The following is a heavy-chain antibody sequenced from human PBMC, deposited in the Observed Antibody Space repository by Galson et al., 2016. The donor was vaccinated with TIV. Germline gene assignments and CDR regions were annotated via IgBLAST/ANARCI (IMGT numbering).Heavy chain of an antibody. V-gene: IGHV1-69*13. CDR2: IIPILGSS. CDR3: ARVRFGELSGYYYYMDV. Sequence: SVKVSCKASGDTFASYAFSWVRQAPGRGLEVMGRIIPILGSSDYAQRFQGRVTITADASTSTVYMELRSLRSEDTAMYYCARVRFGELSGYYYYMDVWGKGTTVTVSS. CDR1: GDTFASYA. J-gene: IGHJ6*03. D-gene: IGHD3-10*01.